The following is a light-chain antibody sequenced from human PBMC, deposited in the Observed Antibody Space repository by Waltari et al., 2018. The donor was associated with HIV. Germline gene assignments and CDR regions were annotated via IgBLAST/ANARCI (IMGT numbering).Light chain of an antibody. CDR2: DVS. J-gene: IGLJ2*01. Sequence: QSALTQPASVSGSPGLSFTVSCAGSGRALGGFNAVSWYQHYPGKAPKLIIYDVSRRPSVVSNRFSGSKSGNTASLTISGLRAEDEADYYCSSYTSITLIFGGGTKLTVL. CDR3: SSYTSITLI. V-gene: IGLV2-14*03. CDR1: GRALGGFNA.